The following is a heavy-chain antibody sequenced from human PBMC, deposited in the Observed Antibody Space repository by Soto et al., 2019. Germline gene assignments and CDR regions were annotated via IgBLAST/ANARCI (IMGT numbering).Heavy chain of an antibody. Sequence: EVQLVESGGDLVQPGGSLRLSCAASGFTFSAYSMNWVRQAPGKGLEWVSHISSSDSIIYYADSVKGRFSISRDKAKNSLDLQMHSLRDDDTAVYYCAREDYGDYPWYFDLWGRGTLVTVSS. V-gene: IGHV3-48*02. CDR1: GFTFSAYS. CDR2: ISSSDSII. D-gene: IGHD4-17*01. CDR3: AREDYGDYPWYFDL. J-gene: IGHJ2*01.